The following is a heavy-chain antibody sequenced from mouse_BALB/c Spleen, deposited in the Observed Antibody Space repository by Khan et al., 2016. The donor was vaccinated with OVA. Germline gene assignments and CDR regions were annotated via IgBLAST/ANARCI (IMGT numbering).Heavy chain of an antibody. Sequence: EVELVESGGGLVKPGGSLKLSCAASGFAFSSYDMSWVRQTPEKRLEWVAFISTGGNKTYYPDSVKGRFTISRDNAKNTLYLQMSSLKSEDTAMXYCTRPYYYGSNYYLDYWGQGTPLTVSS. CDR2: ISTGGNKT. V-gene: IGHV5-12-1*01. D-gene: IGHD1-1*01. J-gene: IGHJ2*01. CDR3: TRPYYYGSNYYLDY. CDR1: GFAFSSYD.